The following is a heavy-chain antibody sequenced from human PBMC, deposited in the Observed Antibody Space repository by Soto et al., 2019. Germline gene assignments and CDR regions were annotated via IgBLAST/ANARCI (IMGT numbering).Heavy chain of an antibody. CDR1: GFTFSMYS. CDR3: ARDHLILPAHDFFYGSDV. J-gene: IGHJ6*02. V-gene: IGHV3-7*03. D-gene: IGHD2-21*02. CDR2: IPQDGVDG. Sequence: GGSLRLPCEVSGFTFSMYSMSWVRQSPGKGLEWVAKIPQDGVDGHYADSVKGRFIISRDNGKNSLHLQLNNLRAEDTAVYYCARDHLILPAHDFFYGSDVWGRGATVTVSS.